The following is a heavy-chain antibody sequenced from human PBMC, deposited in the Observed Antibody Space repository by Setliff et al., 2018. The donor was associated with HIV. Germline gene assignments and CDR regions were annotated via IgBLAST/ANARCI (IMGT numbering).Heavy chain of an antibody. J-gene: IGHJ4*02. D-gene: IGHD3-16*01. CDR2: IKQDGSEK. CDR1: GFTFSRYW. V-gene: IGHV3-7*01. Sequence: PVGSLRLSCAASGFTFSRYWMSWVRQAPGKGLEWVANIKQDGSEKYYGDSVQGRFTVSRDNAENSVYLQMNSLRAEDTAVYYCARDGGEYWGQGTLVTVSS. CDR3: ARDGGEY.